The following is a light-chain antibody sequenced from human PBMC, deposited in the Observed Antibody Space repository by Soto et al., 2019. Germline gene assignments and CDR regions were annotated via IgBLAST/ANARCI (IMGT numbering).Light chain of an antibody. J-gene: IGKJ1*01. Sequence: EIGMTQSPATLSVSPGEGVTLSCRASQGVGRNFAWYQQKPGQAPRLLIYAASTRATGIPARFSGSGSGTEFTLTISSLLSYDFSVYYCQQYTNWSTFCPGTKVDIK. V-gene: IGKV3-15*01. CDR3: QQYTNWST. CDR2: AAS. CDR1: QGVGRN.